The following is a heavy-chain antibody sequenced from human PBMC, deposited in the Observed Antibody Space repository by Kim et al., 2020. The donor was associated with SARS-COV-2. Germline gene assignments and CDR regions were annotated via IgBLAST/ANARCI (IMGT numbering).Heavy chain of an antibody. J-gene: IGHJ4*02. D-gene: IGHD3-3*01. CDR3: ARETNDFWSGLDY. V-gene: IGHV3-74*01. Sequence: ADSVKGRFTISRDNATNTRYLQMNSLRGEDTAVYYCARETNDFWSGLDYWGQGTLVTVSS.